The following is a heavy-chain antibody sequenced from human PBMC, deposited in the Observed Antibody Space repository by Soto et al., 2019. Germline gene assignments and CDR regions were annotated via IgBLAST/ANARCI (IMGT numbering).Heavy chain of an antibody. J-gene: IGHJ1*01. Sequence: QVQLVESGGGVVQPEKSLRLSCAASGFTFSSHGMHWVRQAPGKGLEWVAVISFDGINKYYADSVKGRFTISRDNSKNTLYLQMNSLRVEDTAVYYCASRVPHGTYGAPYFQHWGQGTPVTVS. CDR3: ASRVPHGTYGAPYFQH. CDR2: ISFDGINK. CDR1: GFTFSSHG. V-gene: IGHV3-30*03. D-gene: IGHD1-26*01.